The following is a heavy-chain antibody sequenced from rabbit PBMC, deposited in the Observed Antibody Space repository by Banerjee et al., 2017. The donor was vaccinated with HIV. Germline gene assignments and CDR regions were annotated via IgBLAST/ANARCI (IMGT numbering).Heavy chain of an antibody. CDR3: ARSTSGYDIGDL. CDR2: IWGGNSGTT. CDR1: GFSFSNSYW. J-gene: IGHJ4*01. V-gene: IGHV1S45*01. D-gene: IGHD1-1*01. Sequence: QEQLVESGGGLVKPGASLTLTCTASGFSFSNSYWMYWVRQAPGKGLEWIACIWGGNSGTTCYATWAKGRFTISKTSSTTVTLQVTSLTAADTATYFCARSTSGYDIGDLWGPGTLVTVS.